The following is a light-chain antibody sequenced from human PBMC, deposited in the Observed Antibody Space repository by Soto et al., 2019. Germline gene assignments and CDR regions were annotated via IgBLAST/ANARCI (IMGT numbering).Light chain of an antibody. CDR1: QSISSW. CDR2: DAS. J-gene: IGKJ4*01. CDR3: QQYNRYSLT. Sequence: DIQMTQSPSTLSASVGDRVTITCRASQSISSWLAWYQQKPGKAPKLLIYDASSLESGVPSSFSGSGSDTEFTLTINTLQPDDFATYHCQQYNRYSLTFGGGTKVEIK. V-gene: IGKV1-5*01.